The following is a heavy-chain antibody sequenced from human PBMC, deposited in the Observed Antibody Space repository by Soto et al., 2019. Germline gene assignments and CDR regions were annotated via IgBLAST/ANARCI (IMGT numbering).Heavy chain of an antibody. Sequence: GGSLRLSCAASGFTFSSYSMNWVRQAPGKGLEWVSYISSSSSTIYYADSVKGRFTISRDNAKNSLYLQMNSLRDEDTAVYYSARATGTTFFCWFDPWGQGTLVTVSS. V-gene: IGHV3-48*02. CDR2: ISSSSSTI. CDR3: ARATGTTFFCWFDP. D-gene: IGHD1-1*01. J-gene: IGHJ5*02. CDR1: GFTFSSYS.